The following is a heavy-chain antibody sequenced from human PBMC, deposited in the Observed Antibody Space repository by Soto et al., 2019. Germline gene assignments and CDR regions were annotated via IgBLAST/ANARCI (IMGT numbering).Heavy chain of an antibody. CDR1: GGSISSYY. V-gene: IGHV4-59*01. CDR2: IHNGGST. D-gene: IGHD1-26*01. J-gene: IGHJ3*02. Sequence: QVQLQESGPGLVKPSETLSLTCTVSGGSISSYYWSWIRQPPGKGLEWIVNIHNGGSTNYKPSLKSRVNISVDTSKNQFSLKLSSVTAADTAVYYCARETDSGSYYTFDIWGQGTMVTVSS. CDR3: ARETDSGSYYTFDI.